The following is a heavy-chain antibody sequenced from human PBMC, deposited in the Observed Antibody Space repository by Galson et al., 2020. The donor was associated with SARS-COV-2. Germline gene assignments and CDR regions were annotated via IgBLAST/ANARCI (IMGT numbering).Heavy chain of an antibody. CDR2: IDPSDSYT. J-gene: IGHJ4*02. D-gene: IGHD1-26*01. CDR3: ARRYDVGARYYFDY. CDR1: GYSFTSYW. V-gene: IGHV5-10-1*01. Sequence: KVSCKGSGYSFTSYWISWVRQMPGKGLEWMGRIDPSDSYTNYSPSFQGHVTISADKSISTAYLQWSSLKASDTAMYYCARRYDVGARYYFDYWGQGTLVTVSS.